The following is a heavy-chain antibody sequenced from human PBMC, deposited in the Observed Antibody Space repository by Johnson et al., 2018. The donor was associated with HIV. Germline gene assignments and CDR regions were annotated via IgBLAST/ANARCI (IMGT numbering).Heavy chain of an antibody. D-gene: IGHD1-26*01. CDR2: IYSDGST. J-gene: IGHJ3*02. Sequence: MQLVESGGGVVQPGRSLRLSCAASGFTFSGYAMHWVRQAPGKGLEWVSVIYSDGSTYYADSVQGRFTLSRDNSQNTLYLQMNSLRAEDTAVYFCARDRGSYYFYAFDIGGQGTMVTVSS. CDR1: GFTFSGYA. V-gene: IGHV3-66*01. CDR3: ARDRGSYYFYAFDI.